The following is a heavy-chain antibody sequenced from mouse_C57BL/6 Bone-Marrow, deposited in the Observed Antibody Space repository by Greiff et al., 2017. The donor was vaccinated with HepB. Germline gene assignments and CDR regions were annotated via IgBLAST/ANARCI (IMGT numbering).Heavy chain of an antibody. CDR2: IRLKSDNYAT. CDR1: GFTFSNYW. Sequence: EVQGVESGGGLVQPGGSMKLSCVASGFTFSNYWMNWVRQSPEKGLEWVAQIRLKSDNYATHYAESVKGRFTISRDDSKSSVYLQMNNLRAEDTGIYYCTVYYGNFDYWGQGTTLTVSS. CDR3: TVYYGNFDY. J-gene: IGHJ2*01. D-gene: IGHD2-1*01. V-gene: IGHV6-3*01.